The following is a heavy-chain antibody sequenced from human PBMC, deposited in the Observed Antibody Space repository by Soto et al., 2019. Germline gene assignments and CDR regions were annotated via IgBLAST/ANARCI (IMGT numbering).Heavy chain of an antibody. CDR3: ATTRSYDSHRPFDY. D-gene: IGHD3-16*01. Sequence: QVEVVQSGLEVKKPGASVKVSCRSSGYTFITYGISWVRQAPGQNLEWVGWISPYNGDTKFAEKFQGRLTLTTDTSTSTGYMELRSLTSDDTAVYFCATTRSYDSHRPFDYWGQGTLVTVSS. CDR2: ISPYNGDT. CDR1: GYTFITYG. V-gene: IGHV1-18*04. J-gene: IGHJ4*02.